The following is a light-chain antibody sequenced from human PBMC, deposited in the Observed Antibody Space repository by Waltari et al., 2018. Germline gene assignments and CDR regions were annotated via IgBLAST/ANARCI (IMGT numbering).Light chain of an antibody. Sequence: QSALTQPASVSVSPGPSIAIPSPACSSSVAAYNYVSWYQQPPGRAPNLIIYDVTSRPSGVSDRFSGSKSGNTASLTISGLHSEDEADYYCSSSTSNNTPVFGTGTNVIVL. V-gene: IGLV2-14*03. CDR2: DVT. CDR1: SSSVAAYNY. J-gene: IGLJ1*01. CDR3: SSSTSNNTPV.